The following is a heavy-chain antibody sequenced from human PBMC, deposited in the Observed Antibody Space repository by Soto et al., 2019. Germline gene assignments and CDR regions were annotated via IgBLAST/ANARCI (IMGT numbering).Heavy chain of an antibody. D-gene: IGHD2-21*02. V-gene: IGHV3-30*03. CDR1: GFTFSSYG. J-gene: IGHJ3*02. CDR3: ARDQFAYCGGDCFGAFDI. Sequence: GGSLRLSCAASGFTFSSYGMHWVRQAPGKGLEWVAVISYDGSNKYYADSVKGRFTISRDNSKNTLYLQMNSLRAEDTAVYYCARDQFAYCGGDCFGAFDIWGQGTMVTVSS. CDR2: ISYDGSNK.